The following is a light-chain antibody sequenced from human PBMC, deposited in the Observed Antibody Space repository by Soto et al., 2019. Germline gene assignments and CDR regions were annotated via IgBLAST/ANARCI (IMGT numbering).Light chain of an antibody. V-gene: IGLV2-14*01. CDR2: EVS. J-gene: IGLJ2*01. CDR1: SSDIGGYNY. Sequence: QPVLTQPASVSGSPGQSITISCTGTSSDIGGYNYVSWYQQHPGKAPKLMIFEVSNRPSGISIRFSGSKSGNTASLTISGLQAEDEGDYYCTSYTSSSTLVFGGGTKLTVL. CDR3: TSYTSSSTLV.